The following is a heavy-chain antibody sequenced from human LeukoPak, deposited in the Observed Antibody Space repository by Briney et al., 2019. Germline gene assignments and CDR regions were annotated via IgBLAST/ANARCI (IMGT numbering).Heavy chain of an antibody. CDR2: ISSDGSSE. J-gene: IGHJ4*02. CDR1: GFTFSSYG. Sequence: PGGSLRLSCAASGFTFSSYGMHWVRQAPGKGLEWVAVISSDGSSEQSADSVKGRFTISRGNSKNTLYLQMNSLRVEDTAVYYCARGWDNNDSSGYSAWGQGTLVTVSS. CDR3: ARGWDNNDSSGYSA. V-gene: IGHV3-30*03. D-gene: IGHD3-22*01.